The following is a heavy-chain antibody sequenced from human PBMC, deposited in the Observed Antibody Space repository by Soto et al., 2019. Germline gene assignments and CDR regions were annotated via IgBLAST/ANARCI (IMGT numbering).Heavy chain of an antibody. CDR1: GYSFMKYG. CDR2: ISPYSGYT. V-gene: IGHV1-18*01. CDR3: AXEASVLIPAAQPSRFDS. Sequence: ASVKVSCKGFGYSFMKYGINWVRQAPGQGLEWVGWISPYSGYTHSAQKFHGRLTLTTDTTASTAYMELRILRSADTALYYCAXEASVLIPAAQPSRFDSWGQGTLVTVSS. D-gene: IGHD2-2*01. J-gene: IGHJ4*02.